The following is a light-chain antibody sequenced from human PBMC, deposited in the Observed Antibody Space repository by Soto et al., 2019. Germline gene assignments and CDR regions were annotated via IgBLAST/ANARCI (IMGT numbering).Light chain of an antibody. V-gene: IGKV3-15*01. J-gene: IGKJ4*01. Sequence: EIVMTQSPATLSVSPGERATLSCRASQSVYSNLAWHQQKPGQAPRLLIYHASTRATGIPARFSGGGSGTDFTLTISSLQPEDFAVYYCQQYNKWPLTFGGGTKVEIK. CDR2: HAS. CDR1: QSVYSN. CDR3: QQYNKWPLT.